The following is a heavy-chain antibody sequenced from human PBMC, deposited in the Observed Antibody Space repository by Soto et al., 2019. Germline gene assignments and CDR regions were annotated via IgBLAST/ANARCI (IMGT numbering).Heavy chain of an antibody. V-gene: IGHV3-23*01. CDR3: AKDPGEYYDFWSGAFDP. Sequence: LRLSCAASGFTFSSYAMSWVRQAPGKGLEWVSAISGSGGSTYYADSVKGRFTISRDNSKNTLYLQMNSLRAEDTAVYYCAKDPGEYYDFWSGAFDPWGQGTLVTVSS. D-gene: IGHD3-3*01. CDR2: ISGSGGST. CDR1: GFTFSSYA. J-gene: IGHJ5*02.